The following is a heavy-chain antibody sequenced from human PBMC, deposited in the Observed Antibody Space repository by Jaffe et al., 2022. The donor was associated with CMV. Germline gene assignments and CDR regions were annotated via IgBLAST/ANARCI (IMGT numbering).Heavy chain of an antibody. CDR2: IYYSGST. CDR3: ARDHGGFWSGYYVY. V-gene: IGHV4-59*01. D-gene: IGHD3-3*01. J-gene: IGHJ4*02. Sequence: QVQLQESGPGLVKPSETLSLTCTVSGGSISSYYWSWIRQPPGKGLEWIGYIYYSGSTNYNPSLKSRVTISVDTSKNQFSLKLSSVTAADTAVYYCARDHGGFWSGYYVYWGQGTLVTVSS. CDR1: GGSISSYY.